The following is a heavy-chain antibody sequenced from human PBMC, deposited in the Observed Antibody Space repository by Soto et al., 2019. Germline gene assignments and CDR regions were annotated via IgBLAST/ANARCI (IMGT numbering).Heavy chain of an antibody. CDR1: GGSITRGGYY. D-gene: IGHD2-21*02. J-gene: IGHJ6*02. Sequence: SETLSLTCTVSGGSITRGGYYWSWIRQHPGKGLEWIGYIYNSGTTYYNPSLKSRVTISVDTSKNQFSLKLTSVTAADTAVYYCARDLWGYCGTDCYPLDVWGQGTTVTVSS. CDR2: IYNSGTT. CDR3: ARDLWGYCGTDCYPLDV. V-gene: IGHV4-31*03.